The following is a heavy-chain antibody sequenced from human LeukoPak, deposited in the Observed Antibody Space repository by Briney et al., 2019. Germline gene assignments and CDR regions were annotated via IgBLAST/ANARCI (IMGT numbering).Heavy chain of an antibody. V-gene: IGHV1-2*02. J-gene: IGHJ4*02. CDR2: INPNSGGT. CDR1: GYTFTGFY. CDR3: AREYYDILTGYHDY. D-gene: IGHD3-9*01. Sequence: GAPVKVSCKASGYTFTGFYMHWVRQAPGQGLEWMGWINPNSGGTNYAQKFQGRVTMTRDTSISTAYMELSRLRSDDTAVYYCAREYYDILTGYHDYWGQGTLVTVSS.